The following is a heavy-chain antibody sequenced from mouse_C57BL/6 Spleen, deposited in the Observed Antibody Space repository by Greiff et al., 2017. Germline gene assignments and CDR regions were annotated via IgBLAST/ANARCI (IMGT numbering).Heavy chain of an antibody. Sequence: QVTLKVSGPGILQPSQTLSLPCSFSGFSLSTYGMGVGWIRQPSGKGLEWLAHIWWDDDTSYNPALKSRLPISKDPSNHQGFLKSANVDTADTATYYCARIEAGSVSRPFYAMDYWGQGTSVTVAS. CDR1: GFSLSTYGMG. CDR3: ARIEAGSVSRPFYAMDY. V-gene: IGHV8-8*01. CDR2: IWWDDDT. J-gene: IGHJ4*01. D-gene: IGHD6-2*01.